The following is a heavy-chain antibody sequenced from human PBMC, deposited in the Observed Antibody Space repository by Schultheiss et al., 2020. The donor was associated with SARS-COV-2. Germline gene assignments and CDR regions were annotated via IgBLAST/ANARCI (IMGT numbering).Heavy chain of an antibody. CDR1: GYTFTSYY. Sequence: ASVKVSCKASGYTFTSYYMHWVRQAPGQGLEWMGRINPNSGGTNYAQKFQGRVTMTRDTSISTAYMELSRLRSDDTAVYYCARDGYYYDSSGHPTEYWGQGTLVTVSS. J-gene: IGHJ4*02. V-gene: IGHV1-2*06. D-gene: IGHD3-22*01. CDR2: INPNSGGT. CDR3: ARDGYYYDSSGHPTEY.